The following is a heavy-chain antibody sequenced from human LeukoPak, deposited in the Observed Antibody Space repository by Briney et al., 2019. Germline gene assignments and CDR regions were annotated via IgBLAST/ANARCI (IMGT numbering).Heavy chain of an antibody. Sequence: GGSLRLSCAASGFTFSSYAMSWVRQTPGKGLEWVSAISGSGGSTYYADSVKGRFTISRDNSKNTLYLQMNSLRAEDTAVYYCAREYGDYYYYGMDVWGQGTTVTVSS. J-gene: IGHJ6*02. CDR2: ISGSGGST. V-gene: IGHV3-23*01. CDR1: GFTFSSYA. D-gene: IGHD4-17*01. CDR3: AREYGDYYYYGMDV.